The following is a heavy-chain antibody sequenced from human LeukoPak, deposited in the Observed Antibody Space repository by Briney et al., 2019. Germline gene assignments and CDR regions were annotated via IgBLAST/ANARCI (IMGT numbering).Heavy chain of an antibody. CDR1: GGSFSGYY. D-gene: IGHD5-18*01. J-gene: IGHJ4*02. V-gene: IGHV4-34*01. Sequence: SETLSLTCAVYGGSFSGYYWRWIRQPPGKGLEWIGEINHSGSTNYNPSLKSRVTISVDTSKNQFSLKLSSVTAADTAVYYCARGRGYSYGYLDYWGQGTLVTVSS. CDR2: INHSGST. CDR3: ARGRGYSYGYLDY.